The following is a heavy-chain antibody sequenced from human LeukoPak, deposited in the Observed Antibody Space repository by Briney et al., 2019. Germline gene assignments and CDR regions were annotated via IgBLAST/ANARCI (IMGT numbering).Heavy chain of an antibody. D-gene: IGHD3-10*01. CDR1: GGSISSGGYY. J-gene: IGHJ5*02. CDR3: ARSRGNYGSGSYKYNWFDP. CDR2: IYYSGGT. Sequence: SQTLSLTCTVSGGSISSGGYYWSWIRQHPGKGLEWIGYIYYSGGTYYNPSLKSRVTISVDTSKNQFSLKLSSVTAADTAVYYCARSRGNYGSGSYKYNWFDPWGQGTLVTVSS. V-gene: IGHV4-31*03.